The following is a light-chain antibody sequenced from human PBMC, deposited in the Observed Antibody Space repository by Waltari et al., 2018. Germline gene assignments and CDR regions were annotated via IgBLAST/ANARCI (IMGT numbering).Light chain of an antibody. CDR3: CSYTGSSTSYG. J-gene: IGLJ1*01. CDR1: SADLASYNL. Sequence: QSALTQPASVSGSPGQSITISCTGASADLASYNLVSWYQHHPAKAPKLMRYEAVKRPSGVSNRFSGAKSGTPASLFISGLQADDEADYYCCSYTGSSTSYGCGSGTKVTVL. CDR2: EAV. V-gene: IGLV2-23*01.